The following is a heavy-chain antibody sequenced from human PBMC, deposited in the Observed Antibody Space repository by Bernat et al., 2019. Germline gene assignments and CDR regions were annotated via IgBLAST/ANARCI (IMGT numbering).Heavy chain of an antibody. J-gene: IGHJ4*02. Sequence: QVQLVESGGGVVQPGRSLRLSCAVSGFTFSSYGMHWVRQAPGKGLEWVAVISYDGSNKYYADPVKGRFTISRDNSKNTLYLQMNSLRAEDTAVYYCANVAAAGISPFDYWGQGTLVTVSS. CDR2: ISYDGSNK. D-gene: IGHD6-13*01. V-gene: IGHV3-30*18. CDR1: GFTFSSYG. CDR3: ANVAAAGISPFDY.